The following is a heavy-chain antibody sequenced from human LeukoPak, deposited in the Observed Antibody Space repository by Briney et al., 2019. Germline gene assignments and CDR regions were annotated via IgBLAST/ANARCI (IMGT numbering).Heavy chain of an antibody. Sequence: TASETLSLTCAVYGGSFSGYYWSWIRQPPGKGLEWIGEINHSGSTYYNPSLKSRVTISVDTSKNQFSLKLNSVTAADTAVYYCARPTAVASFDTFHIWGQGTMVAVSS. CDR2: INHSGST. CDR1: GGSFSGYY. D-gene: IGHD6-19*01. V-gene: IGHV4-34*01. CDR3: ARPTAVASFDTFHI. J-gene: IGHJ3*02.